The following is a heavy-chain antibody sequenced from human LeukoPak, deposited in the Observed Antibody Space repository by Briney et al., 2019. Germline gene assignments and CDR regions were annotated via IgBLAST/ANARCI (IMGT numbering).Heavy chain of an antibody. Sequence: GGSLRLSCAASGFTFSSYAMHWVRQAPGKGLEWVAVISYDGSNKYYADSVKGRFSISRDNSKNTLYLQMNSLRAEDTAVYYCARDHSAAAGYYFDYWGQGTLVTVSS. CDR1: GFTFSSYA. J-gene: IGHJ4*02. CDR2: ISYDGSNK. V-gene: IGHV3-30-3*01. CDR3: ARDHSAAAGYYFDY. D-gene: IGHD6-13*01.